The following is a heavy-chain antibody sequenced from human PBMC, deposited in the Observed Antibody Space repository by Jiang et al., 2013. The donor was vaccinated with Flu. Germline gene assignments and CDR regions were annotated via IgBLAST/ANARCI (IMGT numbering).Heavy chain of an antibody. V-gene: IGHV4-39*01. CDR3: VRHSRIAAAGLFDY. CDR2: IYYSGST. D-gene: IGHD6-13*01. Sequence: GLVKPSETLSLTCTVSGGSIISSSYYWGWIRQPPGKGLEWIGSIYYSGSTYDNPSLKSRVTISVDTPKNQFSLKLTSVTAADTAVYNCVRHSRIAAAGLFDYWGQGTLVTVSS. CDR1: GGSIISSSYY. J-gene: IGHJ4*02.